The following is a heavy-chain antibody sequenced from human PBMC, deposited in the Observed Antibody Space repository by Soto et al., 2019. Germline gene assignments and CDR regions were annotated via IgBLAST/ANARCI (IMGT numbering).Heavy chain of an antibody. CDR3: ARLLVAQYSSSWPYYFDY. CDR2: ISAYNGNT. Sequence: ASVKVSCKASGYTFTSYGISWVRQAPGQGLEWMGWISAYNGNTNYAQKLQGRVTMTTDTSTSTAYMELRSLRSDDTAVYYCARLLVAQYSSSWPYYFDYWGQGTLVTVSS. V-gene: IGHV1-18*01. D-gene: IGHD6-13*01. J-gene: IGHJ4*02. CDR1: GYTFTSYG.